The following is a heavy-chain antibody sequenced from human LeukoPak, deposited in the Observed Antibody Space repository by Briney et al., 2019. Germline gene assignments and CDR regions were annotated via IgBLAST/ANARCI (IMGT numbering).Heavy chain of an antibody. D-gene: IGHD5-18*01. Sequence: GASVKVSCKASGGTFSSYTISWVRQAPGQGLEWMGRIIPILGIANYARKFQGRVTITADKSTSTACMGLSSLRSEDTAVYYCARVDVDTAMVTRRYYYYGMDVWGQGTTVTVSS. V-gene: IGHV1-69*02. CDR2: IIPILGIA. CDR3: ARVDVDTAMVTRRYYYYGMDV. J-gene: IGHJ6*02. CDR1: GGTFSSYT.